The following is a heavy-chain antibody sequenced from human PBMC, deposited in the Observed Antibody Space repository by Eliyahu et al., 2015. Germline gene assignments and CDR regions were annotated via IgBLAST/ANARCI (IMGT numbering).Heavy chain of an antibody. CDR1: XXXXINYA. CDR3: AKDLYYTAGNALDI. D-gene: IGHD3-3*01. CDR2: ISGSGDST. J-gene: IGHJ3*02. V-gene: IGHV3-23*04. Sequence: EVQLVESGGGLVQPGGSLRLSXAASXXXXINYAMNWVRQAPGKGLEWVSMISGSGDSTHYADSVKGRFTISRDNSKNTLDLQMTSLRAEDTAVYYCAKDLYYTAGNALDIWGQGTMVTVSS.